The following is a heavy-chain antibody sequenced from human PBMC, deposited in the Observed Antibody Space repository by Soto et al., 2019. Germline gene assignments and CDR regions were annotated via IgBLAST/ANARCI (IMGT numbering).Heavy chain of an antibody. V-gene: IGHV4-39*01. J-gene: IGHJ6*02. Sequence: QLQLQESGPGLVKPSETLSLTCTVSGGSISSSSYYWGWIRQPPGKGLEWIGSIYYSGSTYHNPCLKSRVTISVDTSHNQFSLNLSSVPAADTAVYYGARHRNYYYYGMDVWGHGTTVTVSS. CDR3: ARHRNYYYYGMDV. CDR1: GGSISSSSYY. CDR2: IYYSGST.